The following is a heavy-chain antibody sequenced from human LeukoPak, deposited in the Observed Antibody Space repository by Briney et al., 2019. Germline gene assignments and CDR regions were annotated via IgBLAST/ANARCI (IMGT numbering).Heavy chain of an antibody. V-gene: IGHV4-59*08. D-gene: IGHD6-19*01. CDR1: GGSIRSYF. Sequence: SETLSLTCTVSGGSIRSYFWSWIRQPPGKGLEWIGYIYFSGSTNYNPSLKSRVTISVDTSKNQFSLKLSSVTAADTAVYYGARHGHSSGWRYWYFDLWGRGTLVTVSS. CDR3: ARHGHSSGWRYWYFDL. CDR2: IYFSGST. J-gene: IGHJ2*01.